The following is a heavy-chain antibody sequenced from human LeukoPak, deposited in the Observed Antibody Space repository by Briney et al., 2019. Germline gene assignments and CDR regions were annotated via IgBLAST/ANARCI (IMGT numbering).Heavy chain of an antibody. D-gene: IGHD2-2*01. J-gene: IGHJ6*03. CDR3: ASWDAVVPAAMVDYYYYMDV. CDR2: ISSSSSTI. Sequence: GGSLRLSCAASGFTFSSYSMNWVRQAPGKGLEWVSYISSSSSTIYYADSVKGRFTISRDNAKNSLYLQMNSLRAEDTAVYYCASWDAVVPAAMVDYYYYMDVWGKGTTVTVSS. V-gene: IGHV3-48*01. CDR1: GFTFSSYS.